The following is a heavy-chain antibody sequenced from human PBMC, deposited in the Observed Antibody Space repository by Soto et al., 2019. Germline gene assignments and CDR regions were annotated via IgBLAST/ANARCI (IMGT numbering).Heavy chain of an antibody. CDR2: ISSSSSYI. D-gene: IGHD1-26*01. CDR3: ARLDVGATLHRSSY. Sequence: GSLRLSCAASGFTFSSYSMNWVRQAPGKGLEWVSSISSSSSYIYYADSVKGRFTISRDNAKNSLYLQMNSLRAEDTAVYYCARLDVGATLHRSSYWGQGTLVTVSS. CDR1: GFTFSSYS. V-gene: IGHV3-21*01. J-gene: IGHJ4*02.